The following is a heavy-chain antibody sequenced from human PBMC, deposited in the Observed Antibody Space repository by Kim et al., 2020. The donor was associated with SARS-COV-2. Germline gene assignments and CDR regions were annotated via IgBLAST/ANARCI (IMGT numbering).Heavy chain of an antibody. D-gene: IGHD6-19*01. CDR3: ARFKWLGGSDY. Sequence: SETLSLTYTVSGGSISSYYWSWIRQPPGKGLEWIGYIYYSGSTNYNPSLKSRVTISVDTSKNQFSLKLSSVTAADTAVYYCARFKWLGGSDYWGQGTLVTVSS. V-gene: IGHV4-59*08. CDR2: IYYSGST. CDR1: GGSISSYY. J-gene: IGHJ4*02.